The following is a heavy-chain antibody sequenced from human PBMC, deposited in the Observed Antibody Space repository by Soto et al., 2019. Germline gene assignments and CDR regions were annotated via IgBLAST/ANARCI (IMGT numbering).Heavy chain of an antibody. V-gene: IGHV3-23*01. Sequence: GSLRLSCAASGFTFSSYAMSWVRQAPGKGLEWVSAISGSGGSTYYADSVKGRFTISRDNSKNTLYLQMNSLRAEDTAVYYCAKGGYARYYYYGMDAWGQGTTVTVSS. CDR2: ISGSGGST. CDR1: GFTFSSYA. CDR3: AKGGYARYYYYGMDA. D-gene: IGHD5-12*01. J-gene: IGHJ6*02.